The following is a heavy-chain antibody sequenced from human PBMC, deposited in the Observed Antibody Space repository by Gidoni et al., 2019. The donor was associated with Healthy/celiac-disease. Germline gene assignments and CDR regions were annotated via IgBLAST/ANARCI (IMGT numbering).Heavy chain of an antibody. CDR2: IIPIVGTA. CDR3: ARGRIAARRDYYYGMDV. J-gene: IGHJ6*02. Sequence: QVQLVQSGAEVKKPGSSVKVSCKASGGTFSSYAISWVRQAPGQGLEWMGGIIPIVGTANYAQKFQGRVTITADESTSTAYMELSSLRSEDTAVYYCARGRIAARRDYYYGMDVWGQGTTVTVSS. V-gene: IGHV1-69*01. D-gene: IGHD6-6*01. CDR1: GGTFSSYA.